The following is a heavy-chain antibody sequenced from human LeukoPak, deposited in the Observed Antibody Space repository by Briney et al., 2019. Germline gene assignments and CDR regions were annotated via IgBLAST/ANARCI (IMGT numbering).Heavy chain of an antibody. CDR3: ARDHCTDTSCYENY. J-gene: IGHJ4*02. CDR2: ITGRGSTI. V-gene: IGHV3-48*01. Sequence: GGSLRLSCAASGFTFSSFAMNWVSQAPGKGLEWVSYITGRGSTIYYADSVKGRFTISRDNDKNSLYLQMNSLRAEDTAVYYCARDHCTDTSCYENYWGQGTLVTVSS. D-gene: IGHD2-2*01. CDR1: GFTFSSFA.